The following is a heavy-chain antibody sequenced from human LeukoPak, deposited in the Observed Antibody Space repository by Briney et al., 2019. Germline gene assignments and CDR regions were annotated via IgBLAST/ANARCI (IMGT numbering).Heavy chain of an antibody. CDR3: AKTLYDFWSGQGAFDI. CDR2: ISSSSSTI. CDR1: GFTFSSHS. V-gene: IGHV3-48*01. D-gene: IGHD3-3*01. Sequence: GGSLRLSCAASGFTFSSHSMNWVRQAPGKGLEWVSYISSSSSTIYYADSVKGRFTISRDNSKNTLYLQMNSLRAEDTAVYYCAKTLYDFWSGQGAFDIWGQGTMVTVSS. J-gene: IGHJ3*02.